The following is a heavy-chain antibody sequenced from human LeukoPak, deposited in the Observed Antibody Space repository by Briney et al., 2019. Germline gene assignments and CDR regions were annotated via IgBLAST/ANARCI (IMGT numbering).Heavy chain of an antibody. CDR2: ISSSSSYI. Sequence: GGSLRLSCAASGFTFSSYSMNWVRQAPGKGLEWVSSISSSSSYIYYADSVKGRFTISRDNAKNSLYLQMNSLRAEDTAVYYCARDRWYCSSTSCDYYYGMDVWGKGTTVTASS. J-gene: IGHJ6*04. D-gene: IGHD2-2*01. CDR3: ARDRWYCSSTSCDYYYGMDV. V-gene: IGHV3-21*01. CDR1: GFTFSSYS.